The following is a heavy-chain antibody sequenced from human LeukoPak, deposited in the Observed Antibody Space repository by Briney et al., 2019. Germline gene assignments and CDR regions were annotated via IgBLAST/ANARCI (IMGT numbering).Heavy chain of an antibody. J-gene: IGHJ6*03. CDR3: AKEGPLYCSGGSCYSGSYYMDV. CDR2: ISYDGSNK. Sequence: GGSLRLSCAASGFTFSSYGMHWVRQAPGKGLEWVAVISYDGSNKYYADSVKGRFTISRDNSKNTLYLQMNSLRAEDTAVYYCAKEGPLYCSGGSCYSGSYYMDVWGKGTTVTISS. D-gene: IGHD2-15*01. CDR1: GFTFSSYG. V-gene: IGHV3-30*18.